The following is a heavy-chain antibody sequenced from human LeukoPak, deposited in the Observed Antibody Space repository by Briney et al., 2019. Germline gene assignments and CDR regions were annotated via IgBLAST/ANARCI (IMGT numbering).Heavy chain of an antibody. J-gene: IGHJ5*02. Sequence: ASVRVSCKTSGYTFNTYPIHWVRQAPGQGLEWMGWIRTNSGTPTYAQAFTGRFVFSLDTSVSTAFLHITSLKPGDTAVYYCARGQGYTIFADGRWFDPWGQGSLVTVSS. CDR3: ARGQGYTIFADGRWFDP. V-gene: IGHV7-4-1*02. CDR1: GYTFNTYP. CDR2: IRTNSGTP. D-gene: IGHD3-9*01.